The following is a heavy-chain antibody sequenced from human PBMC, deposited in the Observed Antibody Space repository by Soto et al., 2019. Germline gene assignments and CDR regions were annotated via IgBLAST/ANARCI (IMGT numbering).Heavy chain of an antibody. Sequence: GGSLRLSCAASGFIFSDYSMSWVRQSPGKGLEGVANIKQDGGEEDYVDSVKGRLTISGDNAKNSLYLQMNSLRAEDTAVYYCARVYYESRGPTKYRAFDFWGQGTMVTVSS. J-gene: IGHJ3*01. CDR1: GFIFSDYS. D-gene: IGHD3-22*01. CDR2: IKQDGGEE. CDR3: ARVYYESRGPTKYRAFDF. V-gene: IGHV3-7*01.